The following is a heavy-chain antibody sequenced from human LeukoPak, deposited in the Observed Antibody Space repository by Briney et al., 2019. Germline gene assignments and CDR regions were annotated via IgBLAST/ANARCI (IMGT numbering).Heavy chain of an antibody. V-gene: IGHV4-4*07. Sequence: SETLSLTCTASGVAIRSYYWSWVRQPAGKGLDSLWRIYSSGTTNYASSLKSRVTMSVDMSTNQFSLRLSSVTAGDTAIYYCARDGYTASYYSLDYWGQGILVTVSS. CDR1: GVAIRSYY. J-gene: IGHJ4*02. D-gene: IGHD1-26*01. CDR2: IYSSGTT. CDR3: ARDGYTASYYSLDY.